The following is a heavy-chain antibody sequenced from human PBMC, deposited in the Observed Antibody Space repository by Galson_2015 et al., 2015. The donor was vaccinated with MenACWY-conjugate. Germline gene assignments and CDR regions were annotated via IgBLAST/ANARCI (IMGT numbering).Heavy chain of an antibody. CDR2: IRSKAYGGTT. D-gene: IGHD3-22*01. CDR1: GFTFGDYA. J-gene: IGHJ4*02. V-gene: IGHV3-49*03. Sequence: SLRLSCAASGFTFGDYAMSWFRQAPGKGLEWVGFIRSKAYGGTTEYAASVKGRFTISRDDSKSIAYLQMNSLKTEDTAVYYCTTLREHYYDSSGYLFDYWGQGTLVTVSS. CDR3: TTLREHYYDSSGYLFDY.